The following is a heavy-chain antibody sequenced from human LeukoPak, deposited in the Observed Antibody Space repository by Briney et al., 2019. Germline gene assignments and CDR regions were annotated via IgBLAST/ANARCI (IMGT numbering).Heavy chain of an antibody. J-gene: IGHJ4*02. V-gene: IGHV3-23*01. Sequence: PGGSLRLSCAASGFTFSSYAMSWVRQAPGKGLEWVSAISGSVGSTYYADSVKGRFTISRDNSKNTLYLQMNSLRAEDTAVYYCAKSFLAMTTVTSLDYWGQGTLVTVSS. CDR3: AKSFLAMTTVTSLDY. D-gene: IGHD4-17*01. CDR2: ISGSVGST. CDR1: GFTFSSYA.